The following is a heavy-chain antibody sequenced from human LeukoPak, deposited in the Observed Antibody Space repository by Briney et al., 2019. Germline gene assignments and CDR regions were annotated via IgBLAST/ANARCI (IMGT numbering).Heavy chain of an antibody. CDR2: INPNSGGT. V-gene: IGHV1-2*02. J-gene: IGHJ6*03. D-gene: IGHD2-21*02. CDR3: ARELAYCGGDCYSDYMDV. Sequence: ASVKVSCKASGGTFSSYAISWVRQAPGQGLEWMGWINPNSGGTNYAQKFQGRVTMTRDTSISTAYMELSRLRSDDTAVYYCARELAYCGGDCYSDYMDVWGKGTTVTISS. CDR1: GGTFSSYA.